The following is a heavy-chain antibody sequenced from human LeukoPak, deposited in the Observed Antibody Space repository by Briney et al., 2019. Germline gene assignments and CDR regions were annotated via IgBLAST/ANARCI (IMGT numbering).Heavy chain of an antibody. Sequence: SETLSLTCTVSGGSISSYYWSWLRQPAGKGLEWIGRIYTSGSTNYNPSLKSRVTMSVDTSKNQFSLKLSSVTAADTAVYYCARDDGSGSPYDAFDIWGQGTMVTVSS. CDR1: GGSISSYY. CDR3: ARDDGSGSPYDAFDI. V-gene: IGHV4-4*07. J-gene: IGHJ3*02. D-gene: IGHD3-10*01. CDR2: IYTSGST.